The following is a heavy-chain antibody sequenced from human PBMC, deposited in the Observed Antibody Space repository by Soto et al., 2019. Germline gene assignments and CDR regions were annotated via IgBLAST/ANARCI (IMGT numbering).Heavy chain of an antibody. D-gene: IGHD6-13*01. CDR2: IYSGGST. CDR3: ARGGLKDGSSWLWASSYYYYYGMDV. CDR1: GFTVSSNY. Sequence: GGSLRLSCAASGFTVSSNYMSWVRQAPGKGLEWVSVIYSGGSTYYADSVKGRFTTSRDNSKNTLYLQMNSLRAEETAVYYCARGGLKDGSSWLWASSYYYYYGMDVWGQGTTVTVSS. J-gene: IGHJ6*02. V-gene: IGHV3-53*01.